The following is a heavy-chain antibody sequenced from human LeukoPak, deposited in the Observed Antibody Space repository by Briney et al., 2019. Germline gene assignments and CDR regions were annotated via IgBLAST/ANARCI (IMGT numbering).Heavy chain of an antibody. CDR2: INHSGST. CDR3: ARDGPKLWFGETHDAFDI. CDR1: GGSFSGYY. V-gene: IGHV4-34*01. Sequence: SETLSLTCAVYGGSFSGYYWSWIRQPPGKGLEWIGEINHSGSTNYNPPLKSRVTMSVDTSKNQFSLKLSSVTAADTAVYYCARDGPKLWFGETHDAFDIWGQGTMVTVSS. J-gene: IGHJ3*02. D-gene: IGHD3-10*01.